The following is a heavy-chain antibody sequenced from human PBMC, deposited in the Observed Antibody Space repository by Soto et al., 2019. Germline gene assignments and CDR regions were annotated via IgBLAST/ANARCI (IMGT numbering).Heavy chain of an antibody. CDR2: IDWDGDT. CDR3: QAEDSIRVCSTVSAFLLNRSSDL. V-gene: IGHV2-70*13. Sequence: VSWTRQSPGQALEWLALIDWDGDTYYSTSLKNRLTISRDTSTNQVVLTMTNLDPADTATFFCQAEDSIRVCSTVSAFLLNRSSDL. D-gene: IGHD3-3*01. J-gene: IGHJ2*01.